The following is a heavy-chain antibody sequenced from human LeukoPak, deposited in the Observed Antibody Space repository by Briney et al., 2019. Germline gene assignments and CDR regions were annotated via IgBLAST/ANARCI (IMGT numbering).Heavy chain of an antibody. Sequence: SETLSLTCTVSGGSISSGGYSWSWIRQPPGKGLEWIGYIYYSGSTYYNPSLKSRVTISVDTSKNQFSLKLSSVTAADTAVYYCAGSYGDYPNWFDPWGQGTLVTVSS. V-gene: IGHV4-30-4*07. D-gene: IGHD4-17*01. CDR1: GGSISSGGYS. CDR3: AGSYGDYPNWFDP. J-gene: IGHJ5*02. CDR2: IYYSGST.